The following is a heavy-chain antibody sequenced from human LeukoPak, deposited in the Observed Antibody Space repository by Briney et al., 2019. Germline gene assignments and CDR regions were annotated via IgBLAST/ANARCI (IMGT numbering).Heavy chain of an antibody. CDR2: INPNSGGT. CDR3: ARVALRSGWSNYHYMDV. J-gene: IGHJ6*03. D-gene: IGHD6-19*01. V-gene: IGHV1-2*02. Sequence: ASVKVSCKASGYTFTGYYMHWVRQAPGQGLEWMGWINPNSGGTNYAQKFQGRVTMTRDTSISTAYMELSRLRSDDTAVYFCARVALRSGWSNYHYMDVWGKGTTVTISS. CDR1: GYTFTGYY.